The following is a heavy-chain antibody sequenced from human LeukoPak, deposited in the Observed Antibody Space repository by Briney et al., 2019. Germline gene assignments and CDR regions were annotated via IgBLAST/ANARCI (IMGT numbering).Heavy chain of an antibody. CDR3: ARDGNYFYDNSAYYPDY. D-gene: IGHD3-22*01. Sequence: ASVKVSCKTSGYTFTDYDITWVRQAPGQGLEWMGRVSPYNGNTYYSQRFQDRVTITKDTSTGTAYMDLRSLRSDDTAVYFCARDGNYFYDNSAYYPDYWGQGTLVTVSS. CDR1: GYTFTDYD. J-gene: IGHJ4*02. CDR2: VSPYNGNT. V-gene: IGHV1-18*01.